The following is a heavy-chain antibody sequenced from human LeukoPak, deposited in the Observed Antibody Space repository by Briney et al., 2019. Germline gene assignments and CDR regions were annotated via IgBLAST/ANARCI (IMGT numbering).Heavy chain of an antibody. CDR2: IYYSGST. D-gene: IGHD6-13*01. V-gene: IGHV4-59*08. Sequence: PSETLSLTCTVSGGSISSYYWSWIRQPPGKGLEWIGYIYYSGSTNYNPSLKSRVTISVDTSKNQFSLKLSSVTAADTAVYYCARRLKGIAAAGSYFDYWGQGTLVTVSS. CDR1: GGSISSYY. J-gene: IGHJ4*02. CDR3: ARRLKGIAAAGSYFDY.